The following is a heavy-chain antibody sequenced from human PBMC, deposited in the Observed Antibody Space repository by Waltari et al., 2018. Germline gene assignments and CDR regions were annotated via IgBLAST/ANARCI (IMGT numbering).Heavy chain of an antibody. V-gene: IGHV4-39*07. D-gene: IGHD6-13*01. J-gene: IGHJ4*02. CDR3: ARDSAAAAGKGADY. CDR1: GGSISSSSYY. CDR2: IYYSGST. Sequence: QLQLQESGPGLVKPSETLSLTCTVSGGSISSSSYYWGWIRQPPGQGLEWIGSIYYSGSTDYNPSLKSRVTISVDTSKNQFSLKLSSVTAADTAVYYCARDSAAAAGKGADYWGQGTLVTVSS.